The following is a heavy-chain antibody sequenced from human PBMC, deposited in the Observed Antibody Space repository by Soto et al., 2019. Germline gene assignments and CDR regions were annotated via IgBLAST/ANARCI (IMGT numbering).Heavy chain of an antibody. CDR3: ASLPDWGSGHS. D-gene: IGHD3-10*01. CDR1: GGSISSSSYY. CDR2: IYYSGST. Sequence: QLQLQESGPGLVKPSETLSLTCTVSGGSISSSSYYWGWIRQPPGKGLEWIGSIYYSGSTYYNPSLKSRVTISVDTSKNQFSLKLTSVTAADTAVYYCASLPDWGSGHSRGQGTLVTVSS. J-gene: IGHJ4*02. V-gene: IGHV4-39*01.